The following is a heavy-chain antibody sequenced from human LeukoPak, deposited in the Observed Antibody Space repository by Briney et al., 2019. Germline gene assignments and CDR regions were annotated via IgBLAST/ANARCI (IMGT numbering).Heavy chain of an antibody. CDR3: ARPNSNGGSVWFDP. CDR2: IIPILGIA. CDR1: GGTFSSYA. V-gene: IGHV1-69*04. Sequence: SVKVSCKASGGTFSSYAISWVRQAPGQGLEWMGRIIPILGIANYAQKFQGRVTITADKSTSTAYVELSSLRSEDTAVYYCARPNSNGGSVWFDPWGQGTLVTVSS. J-gene: IGHJ5*02. D-gene: IGHD4-11*01.